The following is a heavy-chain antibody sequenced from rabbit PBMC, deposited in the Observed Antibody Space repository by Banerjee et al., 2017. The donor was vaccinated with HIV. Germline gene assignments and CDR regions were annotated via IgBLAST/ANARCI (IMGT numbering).Heavy chain of an antibody. CDR2: IYGGSSGST. CDR1: GFSFSSSYY. CDR3: AREGWTGGYGTTGFNL. D-gene: IGHD7-1*01. Sequence: QSLEESGGDLVKPGASLTLTCTASGFSFSSSYYMCWVRQAPGKGLEWIACIYGGSSGSTYYASWAKGRFTISKTSSTTVTLQMTSLIAADTATYFCAREGWTGGYGTTGFNLWGPGTLVTVS. J-gene: IGHJ4*01. V-gene: IGHV1S40*01.